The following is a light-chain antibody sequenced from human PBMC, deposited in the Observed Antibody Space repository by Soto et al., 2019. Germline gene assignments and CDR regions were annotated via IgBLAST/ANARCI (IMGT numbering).Light chain of an antibody. Sequence: QSALTQPASVSGSPGLSIAISCTGTSRDVGGYNSVSWYQQQPGKVPKLMIYDVSNRPSGVSNRFSGSKSGNTASLTISGLQAEDEGDYYCGSYTTGGSYVFGTGTKLTVL. CDR2: DVS. CDR1: SRDVGGYNS. CDR3: GSYTTGGSYV. V-gene: IGLV2-14*01. J-gene: IGLJ1*01.